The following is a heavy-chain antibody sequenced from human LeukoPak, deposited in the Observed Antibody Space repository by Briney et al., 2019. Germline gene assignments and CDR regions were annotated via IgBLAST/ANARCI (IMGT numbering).Heavy chain of an antibody. Sequence: GSSVKLSCKASVGTCSGYAISWVRQAPGQALEWMGRIIPILVLANYAQKFQGRVTISADKSTSTAYMELSSLRSENTAVYYCARDAYYYDSSGYRWGQGTLVTVS. CDR3: ARDAYYYDSSGYR. J-gene: IGHJ4*02. CDR1: VGTCSGYA. D-gene: IGHD3-22*01. V-gene: IGHV1-69*04. CDR2: IIPILVLA.